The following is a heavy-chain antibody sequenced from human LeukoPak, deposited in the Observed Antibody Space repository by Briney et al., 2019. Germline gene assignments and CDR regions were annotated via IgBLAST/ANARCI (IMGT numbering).Heavy chain of an antibody. Sequence: SGGSLRLSCAASGFTFSSYGMHWVRQAPGKGLEWVAVISYDGSNKYYADSVKGRFTISRDNSKNTLYLQMNSLRAEDTAVYYCARDEAGYCSGGSCRSFDCWGQGTLVTVSS. CDR1: GFTFSSYG. V-gene: IGHV3-30*03. CDR3: ARDEAGYCSGGSCRSFDC. D-gene: IGHD2-15*01. CDR2: ISYDGSNK. J-gene: IGHJ4*02.